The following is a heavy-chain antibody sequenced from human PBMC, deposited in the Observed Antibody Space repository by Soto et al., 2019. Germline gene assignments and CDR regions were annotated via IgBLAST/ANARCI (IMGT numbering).Heavy chain of an antibody. D-gene: IGHD6-6*01. CDR2: INPSSGGT. CDR3: ATFVSSSRGGNWFDP. Sequence: ASVKVSCKASGYTFTGYYMHWVRQAPGQGLEWMGWINPSSGGTNYAQKFQGRVTMTRDTSISTAYMELSRLRSDDTAVYYCATFVSSSRGGNWFDPWGQGTLVTVSS. CDR1: GYTFTGYY. V-gene: IGHV1-2*02. J-gene: IGHJ5*02.